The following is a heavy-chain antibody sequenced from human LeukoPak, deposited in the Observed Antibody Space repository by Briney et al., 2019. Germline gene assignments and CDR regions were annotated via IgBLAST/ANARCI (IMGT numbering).Heavy chain of an antibody. J-gene: IGHJ6*02. CDR3: ASTVYGDYVNDYYYYGMDV. CDR2: INHSGST. V-gene: IGHV4-34*01. D-gene: IGHD4-17*01. Sequence: SETLSLTCTVSGGSISGYYWSWIRQPPGKGLEWIGEINHSGSTNYNPSLKSRVTISVDTSKNQFSLKLSSVTAADTAVYYCASTVYGDYVNDYYYYGMDVWGQGTTVTVSS. CDR1: GGSISGYY.